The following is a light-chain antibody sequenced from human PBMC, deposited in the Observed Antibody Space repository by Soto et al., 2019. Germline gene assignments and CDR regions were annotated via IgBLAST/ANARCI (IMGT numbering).Light chain of an antibody. CDR3: CSYTCSSSLHVV. J-gene: IGLJ2*01. CDR1: SSDVGGYNY. Sequence: QSALTQPASVSGSPGQSITISCTGTSSDVGGYNYVSWYQQHPGKAPKLMIYDVSNRPSGVSNRFSGSKSGNTASLTISGLQAEDEDDYDCCSYTCSSSLHVVFGGGTKLTVL. V-gene: IGLV2-14*01. CDR2: DVS.